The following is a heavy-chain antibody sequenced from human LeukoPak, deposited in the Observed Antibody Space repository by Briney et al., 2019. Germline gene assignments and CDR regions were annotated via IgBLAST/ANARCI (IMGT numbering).Heavy chain of an antibody. D-gene: IGHD1-26*01. Sequence: SETLSLTCTVSRGSISGYSWSWIRQSPGGGLEWIGYIYYSGSTNYNPSLKSRVTISVDTSKNQFSLKLTSMTAADTAVYYCASHSGSFYYFDYWGQGTLVTVSS. CDR3: ASHSGSFYYFDY. CDR1: RGSISGYS. J-gene: IGHJ4*02. V-gene: IGHV4-59*01. CDR2: IYYSGST.